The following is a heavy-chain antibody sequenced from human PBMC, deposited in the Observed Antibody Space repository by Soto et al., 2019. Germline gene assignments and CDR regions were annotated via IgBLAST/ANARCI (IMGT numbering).Heavy chain of an antibody. D-gene: IGHD3-10*01. CDR1: GGSINSQY. V-gene: IGHV4-59*11. CDR2: IYYSGIT. CDR3: ARQYYYESGSYYTDY. Sequence: SETLSLTCTVSGGSINSQYWSWIRQPPGKGLEWIGYIYYSGITHYNPSLKSRVTISVDTSKKQFSLNLSSVTAADTAVYYCARQYYYESGSYYTDYWGQGTLVTVSS. J-gene: IGHJ4*02.